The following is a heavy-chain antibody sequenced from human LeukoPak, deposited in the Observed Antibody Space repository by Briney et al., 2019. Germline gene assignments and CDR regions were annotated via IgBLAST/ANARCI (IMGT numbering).Heavy chain of an antibody. Sequence: GGSLRLSCAASGFTFSDYYMSWIRQAPGKGLEWVSYISSSSSYTNYADSVKGQFTISRDNAKNSLYLQMNSLRAEDTAVYYCARMRDFWSGYYNHWGQGTLVTVSS. CDR3: ARMRDFWSGYYNH. V-gene: IGHV3-11*06. D-gene: IGHD3-3*01. J-gene: IGHJ5*02. CDR2: ISSSSSYT. CDR1: GFTFSDYY.